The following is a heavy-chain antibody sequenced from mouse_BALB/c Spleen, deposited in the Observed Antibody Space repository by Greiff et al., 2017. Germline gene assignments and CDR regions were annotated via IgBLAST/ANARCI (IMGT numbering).Heavy chain of an antibody. D-gene: IGHD2-3*01. J-gene: IGHJ3*01. V-gene: IGHV1-54*01. CDR1: GYAFTNYL. CDR3: ARDDGYYTTFAY. CDR2: INPGSGGT. Sequence: VQLQQSGAELVRPGTSVKVSCKASGYAFTNYLIEWVKQRPGQGLEWIGVINPGSGGTNYNEKFKGKATLTADKSSSTAYMQLSSLTSDDSAVYFCARDDGYYTTFAYWGQGTLVTVSA.